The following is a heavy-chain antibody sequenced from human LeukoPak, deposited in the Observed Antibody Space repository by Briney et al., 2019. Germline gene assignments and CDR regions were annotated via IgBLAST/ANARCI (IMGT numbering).Heavy chain of an antibody. CDR1: GFTFSNAW. D-gene: IGHD3-16*01. CDR2: IKSKTDGGTT. Sequence: GGSLRLSCAASGFTFSNAWVSWVRQAPGKGLEWAGRIKSKTDGGTTDYAAPVKGRFTISRDDSKNTLYLQMNSLKTEDTAVYYCTTGELWTTTDYWGQGTLVTVSS. J-gene: IGHJ4*02. CDR3: TTGELWTTTDY. V-gene: IGHV3-15*01.